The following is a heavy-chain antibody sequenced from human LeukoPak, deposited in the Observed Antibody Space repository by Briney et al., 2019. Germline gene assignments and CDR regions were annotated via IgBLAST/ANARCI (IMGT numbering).Heavy chain of an antibody. V-gene: IGHV4-59*01. Sequence: SETLSLTCAVYGGSFSGYYWSWIRQPPGKGLEWIGYIYYSGSTNYNPSLKSRVTISVDTSKNQFSLKLSSVTAADTAVYYCASPRDGFSLDAFDIWGQGTMVTVSS. CDR1: GGSFSGYY. J-gene: IGHJ3*02. D-gene: IGHD5-24*01. CDR3: ASPRDGFSLDAFDI. CDR2: IYYSGST.